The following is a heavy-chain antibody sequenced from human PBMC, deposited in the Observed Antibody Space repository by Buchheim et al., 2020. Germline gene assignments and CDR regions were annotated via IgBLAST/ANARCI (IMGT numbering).Heavy chain of an antibody. V-gene: IGHV4-38-2*02. D-gene: IGHD6-13*01. Sequence: QVQLQESGPGLVKPSETLSLTCTVSGYSISSCYYWGWIRQPPGKGLEWIGSIYHSGITYYNPSLKSRASISVDTSNTPFSPRLSSVTAADTAVFYCARAASSWFQLFDYWGQGTL. CDR3: ARAASSWFQLFDY. CDR2: IYHSGIT. CDR1: GYSISSCYY. J-gene: IGHJ4*02.